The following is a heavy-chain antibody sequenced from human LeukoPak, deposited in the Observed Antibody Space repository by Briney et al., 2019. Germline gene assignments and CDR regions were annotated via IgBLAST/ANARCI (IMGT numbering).Heavy chain of an antibody. D-gene: IGHD3-10*01. CDR1: GGSISSYC. V-gene: IGHV4-59*01. J-gene: IGHJ4*02. CDR2: IYYSGST. Sequence: SETLSLTCTVSGGSISSYCWSWIRQPPGKGLEWIGYIYYSGSTNYNPSLKSRVTISVDTSKNQFSLKLSSVTAADTAVYYCARVRTMVRGVITYFDYWGQGTLVTVSS. CDR3: ARVRTMVRGVITYFDY.